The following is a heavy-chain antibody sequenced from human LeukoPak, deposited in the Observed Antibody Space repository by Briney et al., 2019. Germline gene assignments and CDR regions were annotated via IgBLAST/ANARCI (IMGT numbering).Heavy chain of an antibody. CDR1: GYSFTNYW. V-gene: IGHV5-51*01. CDR2: IYPGDSDT. J-gene: IGHJ5*02. D-gene: IGHD1-26*01. CDR3: AREAPGSYYWFDP. Sequence: GESLKISCKGSGYSFTNYWIGWVRQMPGKGLEWMGIIYPGDSDTRYSPSFQGQVTISADKSISTACLQWNSLKASDTAMYYCAREAPGSYYWFDPWGQGTLVTVSS.